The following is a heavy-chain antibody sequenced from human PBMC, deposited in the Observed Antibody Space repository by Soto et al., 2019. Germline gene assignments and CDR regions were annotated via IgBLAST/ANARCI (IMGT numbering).Heavy chain of an antibody. CDR2: IIPIFGTA. D-gene: IGHD6-6*01. J-gene: IGHJ4*02. V-gene: IGHV1-69*13. CDR3: ASGAVEQLAPRYFDY. CDR1: GGTFSSYA. Sequence: SVKVSCKASGGTFSSYAISWVRQAPGQGLEWMGGIIPIFGTANYAQKFQGRVTITADESTSTAYMELSSLRSEDTAVYYCASGAVEQLAPRYFDYCGQGTLVTVSS.